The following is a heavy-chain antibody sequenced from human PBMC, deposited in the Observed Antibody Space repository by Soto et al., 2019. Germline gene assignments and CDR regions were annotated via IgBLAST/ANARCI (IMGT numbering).Heavy chain of an antibody. Sequence: SATLSLTCAVHGGSFSGYYWNWIRQPPERGLEWIGEINHSGSTNYNPSLKSRVTISVDTSKNQFSLKLSSVTAADTAVYFCARGGEQQLIRSYYYALGVWGQGTTVTVSS. J-gene: IGHJ6*02. D-gene: IGHD6-13*01. CDR2: INHSGST. V-gene: IGHV4-34*01. CDR1: GGSFSGYY. CDR3: ARGGEQQLIRSYYYALGV.